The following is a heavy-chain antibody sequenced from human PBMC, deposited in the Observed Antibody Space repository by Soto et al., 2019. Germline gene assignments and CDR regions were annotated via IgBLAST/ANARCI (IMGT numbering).Heavy chain of an antibody. CDR3: AKVSSDYSYFDY. CDR1: VFTFTNNA. D-gene: IGHD5-12*01. J-gene: IGHJ4*02. V-gene: IGHV3-23*01. CDR2: IRGSGGST. Sequence: EVQLLESGGGLVQPGASLRLSCAASVFTFTNNAMSWVRQAPGKGLEWVSAIRGSGGSTYYADSVKGRFTISRDNSKNALYLQVNRLRAEDTAVFDCAKVSSDYSYFDYWGQGTLVTVSS.